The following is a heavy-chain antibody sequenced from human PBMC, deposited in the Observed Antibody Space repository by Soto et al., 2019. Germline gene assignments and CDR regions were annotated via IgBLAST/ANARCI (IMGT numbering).Heavy chain of an antibody. CDR3: ARGRRYSYGTPYYYYMDV. Sequence: SETLSLTCTVSGGSISSSSYYWGWIRQPPGKGLEWIGSIYYSGSTYYNPSLKGRVTISVDTSKNQFSLKLSSVTAADTAVYYCARGRRYSYGTPYYYYMDVWGKGTTVTVSS. CDR2: IYYSGST. CDR1: GGSISSSSYY. D-gene: IGHD5-18*01. J-gene: IGHJ6*03. V-gene: IGHV4-39*01.